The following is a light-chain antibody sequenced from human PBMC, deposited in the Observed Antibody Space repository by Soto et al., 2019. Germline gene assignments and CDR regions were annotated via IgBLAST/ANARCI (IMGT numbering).Light chain of an antibody. CDR1: QSISSW. CDR2: GAS. V-gene: IGKV1-39*01. CDR3: QQTYTTPEIT. J-gene: IGKJ5*01. Sequence: DIQMTQSPSTLSASVGDRVTISCRASQSISSWLACYQQKPGKAPNLLMYGASYLKSGVPTRFSGSGSGTDFTLTIRSLQPEDFAIYYCQQTYTTPEITFGQGTRREIK.